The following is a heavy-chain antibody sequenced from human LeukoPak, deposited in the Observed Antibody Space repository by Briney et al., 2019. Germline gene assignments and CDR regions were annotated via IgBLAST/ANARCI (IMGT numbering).Heavy chain of an antibody. CDR2: IYSGGST. CDR1: GFTVSSNY. CDR3: ARDSVDTAMGCDY. Sequence: PGGSLRLSCAASGFTVSSNYMSWVRQAPGKGLEWVSVIYSGGSTYYADSVKGRFTISRDNSKNTLYLQMNSLRAEDTAVYYCARDSVDTAMGCDYWGQGTLVTVSS. J-gene: IGHJ4*02. V-gene: IGHV3-53*01. D-gene: IGHD5-18*01.